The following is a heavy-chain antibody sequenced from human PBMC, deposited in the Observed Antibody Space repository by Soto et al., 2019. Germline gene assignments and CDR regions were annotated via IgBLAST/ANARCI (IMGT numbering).Heavy chain of an antibody. V-gene: IGHV4-4*02. J-gene: IGHJ5*02. CDR3: ARDSRTGCSSTDCYMS. Sequence: SETLSLTCAVSGDSISSGAWWSWVRQSPGTGLQWIGEIYHSGNTRNNTSLKSRVTMSVDKSNNQFSLNLMSVTAADTATYYFARDSRTGCSSTDCYMSWGRGILVTVSS. D-gene: IGHD2-2*01. CDR2: IYHSGNT. CDR1: GDSISSGAW.